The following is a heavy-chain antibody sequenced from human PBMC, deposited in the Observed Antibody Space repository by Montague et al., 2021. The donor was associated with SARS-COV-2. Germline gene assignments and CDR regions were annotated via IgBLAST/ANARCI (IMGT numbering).Heavy chain of an antibody. Sequence: SETLSLTCTVPGGSISTYYWNWIRQFPGKGLEWIGYIDYSGSTNYNPSLQSRVIISVDRSKIQFSLKLNSVTAADTAIYYCARLPYDNSYGMDVWGQGTTVTVSS. V-gene: IGHV4-59*01. CDR3: ARLPYDNSYGMDV. CDR1: GGSISTYY. J-gene: IGHJ6*02. D-gene: IGHD3-9*01. CDR2: IDYSGST.